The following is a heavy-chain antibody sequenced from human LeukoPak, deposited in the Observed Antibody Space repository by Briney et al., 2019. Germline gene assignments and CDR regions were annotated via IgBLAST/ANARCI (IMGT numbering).Heavy chain of an antibody. D-gene: IGHD2-2*01. V-gene: IGHV3-23*01. Sequence: GGSLRLSCAASGFTFSSYVMSWVRQAPGKGLEWVSAISGSGGSTYYADSVKGRFTISRDNSKNTLYLQMNSLRAEDTAVYYCAKDDVVVPAASAADAFDIWGQGTMVTVSS. J-gene: IGHJ3*02. CDR2: ISGSGGST. CDR1: GFTFSSYV. CDR3: AKDDVVVPAASAADAFDI.